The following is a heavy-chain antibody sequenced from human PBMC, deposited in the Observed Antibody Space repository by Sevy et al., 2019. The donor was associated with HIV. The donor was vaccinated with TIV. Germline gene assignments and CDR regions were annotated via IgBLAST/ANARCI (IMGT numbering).Heavy chain of an antibody. Sequence: GGSLRLSCAASGFIFNSYAMSCVRQAPGKGLEWVSSISGSGGSTYYADAMKGRFTISRDNFKSTLYLQVNSLRAEDTAEYYCAIRYGSGSPPDYWGQGTLVTVSS. CDR1: GFIFNSYA. CDR2: ISGSGGST. CDR3: AIRYGSGSPPDY. V-gene: IGHV3-23*01. D-gene: IGHD3-10*01. J-gene: IGHJ4*02.